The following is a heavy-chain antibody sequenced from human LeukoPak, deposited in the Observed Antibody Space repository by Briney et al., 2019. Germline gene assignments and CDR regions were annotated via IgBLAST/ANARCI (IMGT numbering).Heavy chain of an antibody. V-gene: IGHV3-74*01. J-gene: IGHJ4*02. Sequence: GGSLRLSCAASGFTFSSYWMHWVRQAPGKGLVWVSRINSDRSSTSYADSVKGRFTISRDNVKNTLYLQMNSLRVEDTAVYFCASVEPLYLIPDYWGQGTLVTVSS. D-gene: IGHD1-14*01. CDR3: ASVEPLYLIPDY. CDR2: INSDRSST. CDR1: GFTFSSYW.